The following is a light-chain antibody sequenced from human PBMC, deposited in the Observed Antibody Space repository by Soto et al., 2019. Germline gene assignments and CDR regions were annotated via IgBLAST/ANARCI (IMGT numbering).Light chain of an antibody. J-gene: IGLJ1*01. CDR2: DDN. CDR1: SSNIDINS. V-gene: IGLV1-51*01. Sequence: QSVLTQPPSVSAAPEQKVTISCSGSSSNIDINSVSWYQQLPGTAPKLLIYDDNKRPSGIPDRFPGSKSGTSATLGITGFQTGDEADYYCGSWDSSLSAYVFGTGSKVTVL. CDR3: GSWDSSLSAYV.